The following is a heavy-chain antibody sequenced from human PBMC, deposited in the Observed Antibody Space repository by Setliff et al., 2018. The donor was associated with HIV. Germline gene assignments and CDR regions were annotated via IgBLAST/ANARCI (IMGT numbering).Heavy chain of an antibody. Sequence: SETLSLTCVVSGDSIRNGGYSWTWIRQPPGKGLEWIGSIYHSGSTYYNPSLKSRVTISVDTSKNQFSLKLSSVTAADTAVYYCARHDRGDYYDSSGYFDYWGQGTLVTVSS. V-gene: IGHV4-30-2*03. J-gene: IGHJ4*02. D-gene: IGHD3-22*01. CDR1: GDSIRNGGYS. CDR2: IYHSGST. CDR3: ARHDRGDYYDSSGYFDY.